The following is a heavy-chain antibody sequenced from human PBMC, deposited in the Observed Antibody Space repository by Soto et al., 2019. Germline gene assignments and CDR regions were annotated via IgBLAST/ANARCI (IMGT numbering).Heavy chain of an antibody. Sequence: EVPLLESGGGLVQPGGSLRVSCAASGFTFSGYAMTWVRQASGKGLEWVSTISDNGDSTYYADSVKGRFTISRDSSKNTLYLQMNSLRAEDTAVYYCAKGRAGSYHYFFDYWGQGTLVTVSS. D-gene: IGHD1-26*01. CDR1: GFTFSGYA. CDR2: ISDNGDST. CDR3: AKGRAGSYHYFFDY. J-gene: IGHJ4*02. V-gene: IGHV3-23*01.